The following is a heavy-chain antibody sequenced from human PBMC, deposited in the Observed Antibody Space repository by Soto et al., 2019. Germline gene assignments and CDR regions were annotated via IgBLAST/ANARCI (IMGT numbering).Heavy chain of an antibody. D-gene: IGHD3-22*01. V-gene: IGHV3-23*01. J-gene: IGHJ6*02. CDR1: GVTFRSYA. CDR3: AKDLGNYYYDSSGYSSYGMDV. CDR2: ISASGGTT. Sequence: GGSLRLSCAAAGVTFRSYAMNWVRLAPGKGLEWVSAISASGGTTYYADSVKGRFTISRDNSKNTLYLQMNSLRAEDTAVYYCAKDLGNYYYDSSGYSSYGMDVWGQGTTVTVSS.